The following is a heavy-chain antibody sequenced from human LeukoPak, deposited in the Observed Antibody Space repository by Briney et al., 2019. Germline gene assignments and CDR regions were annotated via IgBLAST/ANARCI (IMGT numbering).Heavy chain of an antibody. CDR1: GGSISSSSYY. V-gene: IGHV4-39*07. D-gene: IGHD3-10*01. CDR3: ARDGDYGSGSYCY. J-gene: IGHJ4*02. Sequence: SETLSLTCTVSGGSISSSSYYWGWIRQPPGKGLEWIGSIYYSGNTNYNPSLKSRVTISVDKSKNQFSLKLSSVTAADTAVYYCARDGDYGSGSYCYWGQGTLVTVSS. CDR2: IYYSGNT.